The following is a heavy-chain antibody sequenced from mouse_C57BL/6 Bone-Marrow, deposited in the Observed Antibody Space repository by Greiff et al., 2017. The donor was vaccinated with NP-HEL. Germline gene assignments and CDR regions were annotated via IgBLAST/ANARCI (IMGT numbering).Heavy chain of an antibody. CDR2: FHPYNDDT. V-gene: IGHV1-47*01. CDR3: ARKEKDSSGYPAWFAY. CDR1: GYTFTTYP. Sequence: QVQLQQSGAELVKPGASVKMSCKASGYTFTTYPIEWMKQNHGKSLEWIGNFHPYNDDTKYNEKFKGKATLTVEKSSSTVYLELSRITSDDSAVYYCARKEKDSSGYPAWFAYWGQGTLVTVSA. J-gene: IGHJ3*01. D-gene: IGHD3-2*02.